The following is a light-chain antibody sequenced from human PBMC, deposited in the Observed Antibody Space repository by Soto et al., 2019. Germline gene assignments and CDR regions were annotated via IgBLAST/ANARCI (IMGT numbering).Light chain of an antibody. Sequence: EIVLTQSPCTLSLSPGERATLPCRASQSVSSNYLAWYQQKPGQAPRLLIYGASSRATGIPDRFSGSESGTDFTLTISRLEPEDFAVYYCQQYGSSSITFGQGTRLEIK. J-gene: IGKJ5*01. V-gene: IGKV3-20*01. CDR2: GAS. CDR3: QQYGSSSIT. CDR1: QSVSSNY.